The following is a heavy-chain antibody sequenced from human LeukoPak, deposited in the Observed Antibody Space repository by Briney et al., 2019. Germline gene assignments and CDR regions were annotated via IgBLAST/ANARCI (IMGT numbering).Heavy chain of an antibody. CDR3: ARDSHVLYRSAGVRNWFDP. Sequence: AASVKVSCKTSGYSFTTFYIHWVRQAPGQGLEWVGIINPSGGSSSYAQKFQGRVTMTRDTSTSTVYMELSSLRSEDTAVYYCARDSHVLYRSAGVRNWFDPWGQGTLVTVSS. D-gene: IGHD2/OR15-2a*01. V-gene: IGHV1-46*01. CDR1: GYSFTTFY. CDR2: INPSGGSS. J-gene: IGHJ5*02.